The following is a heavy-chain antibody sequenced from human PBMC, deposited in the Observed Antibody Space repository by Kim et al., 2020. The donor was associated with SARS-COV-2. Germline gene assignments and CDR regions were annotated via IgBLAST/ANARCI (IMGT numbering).Heavy chain of an antibody. CDR3: ARANSGSYWGYFDY. J-gene: IGHJ4*02. D-gene: IGHD1-26*01. V-gene: IGHV3-30*01. Sequence: DSVKGRFTIARDNSKHSLYLQMNSLRPEDAAVYYCARANSGSYWGYFDYWGQGTLVTVSS.